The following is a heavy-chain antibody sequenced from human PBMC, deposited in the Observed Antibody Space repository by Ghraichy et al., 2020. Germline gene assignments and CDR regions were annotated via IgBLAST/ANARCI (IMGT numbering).Heavy chain of an antibody. D-gene: IGHD3-3*01. J-gene: IGHJ6*03. Sequence: GGSLRLSCAASGFTFSSYGMHWVRQAPGKGLEWVAFIRYDGSNKYYADSVKGRFTISRDSSKNTLYPQMNSLRAEDTAVYYCAKDGDYDFWSGYYTYYYYYMDVWGKGTTVTVSS. CDR1: GFTFSSYG. CDR3: AKDGDYDFWSGYYTYYYYYMDV. CDR2: IRYDGSNK. V-gene: IGHV3-30*02.